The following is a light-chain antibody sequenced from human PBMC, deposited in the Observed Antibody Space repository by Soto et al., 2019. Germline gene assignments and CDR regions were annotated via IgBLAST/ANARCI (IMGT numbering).Light chain of an antibody. CDR2: GAS. J-gene: IGKJ4*01. Sequence: EIVMTQSPATLSVSPKERDTLYCRDSQSVSSNLAWYQHKPVQAPRLLIYGASTRATGIPARFSGSGSWTEFTLTISCLQSEDVAVYYCQQYNNWPRLTFGGGTKVDIK. V-gene: IGKV3-15*01. CDR3: QQYNNWPRLT. CDR1: QSVSSN.